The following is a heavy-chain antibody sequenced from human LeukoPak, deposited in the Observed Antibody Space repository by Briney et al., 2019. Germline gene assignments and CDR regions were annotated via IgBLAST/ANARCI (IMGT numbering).Heavy chain of an antibody. CDR2: ISSSSSYI. D-gene: IGHD6-13*01. CDR1: GFTFSSYS. V-gene: IGHV3-21*01. Sequence: PGGSLRLSCAASGFTFSSYSMNWVRQAPGKGLEWVSSISSSSSYIYYADSVKGRFTISRDNAKNSLYLQMNSLRAEDTAVYYCARDQQPDENQNMDVWGKGTTVTVSS. CDR3: ARDQQPDENQNMDV. J-gene: IGHJ6*03.